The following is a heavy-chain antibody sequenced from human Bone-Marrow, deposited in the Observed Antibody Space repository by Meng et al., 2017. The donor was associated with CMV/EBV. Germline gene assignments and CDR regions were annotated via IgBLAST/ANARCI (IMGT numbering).Heavy chain of an antibody. J-gene: IGHJ4*02. CDR2: ISYDGSNK. Sequence: GGSLRLSCAASGFTFSSYAMSWVRQAPGKGLEWVAVISYDGSNKYYADSVKGRFTISRDNSKNTLYLQMNSLRAEDTAVYYCASDQHPNMITFGGVIVNTGYFDYWGQGTLVTVSS. V-gene: IGHV3-30-3*01. D-gene: IGHD3-16*02. CDR3: ASDQHPNMITFGGVIVNTGYFDY. CDR1: GFTFSSYA.